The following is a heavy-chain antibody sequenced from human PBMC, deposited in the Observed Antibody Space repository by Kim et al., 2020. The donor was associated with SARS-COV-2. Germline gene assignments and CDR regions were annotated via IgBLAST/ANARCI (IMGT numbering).Heavy chain of an antibody. CDR1: GGSISSSDYY. CDR3: ARLLWFGEFDY. CDR2: IDYSGSS. Sequence: SETLSLTCTVSGGSISSSDYYWGWIRQPPGNGLEWIGSIDYSGSSYYNPSLKSRVTISVDTSKNQFSLKLTSVTAADTAVYYCARLLWFGEFDYWGQGTLVTVSS. V-gene: IGHV4-39*01. D-gene: IGHD3-10*01. J-gene: IGHJ4*02.